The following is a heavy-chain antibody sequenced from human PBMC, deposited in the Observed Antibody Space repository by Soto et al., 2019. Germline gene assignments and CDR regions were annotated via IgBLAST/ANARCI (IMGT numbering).Heavy chain of an antibody. CDR1: GGSISSSSYY. D-gene: IGHD4-17*01. Sequence: SETLSLTCTVSGGSISSSSYYWGWIRQPPGKGLEWIGSIYYSGSTYYNPSLKSRVTISVDTSKNQFSLKLSSVTAADTAGYYCARHRRGDYIFAVYYYYMDVWGKGTTVTVSS. CDR2: IYYSGST. V-gene: IGHV4-39*01. CDR3: ARHRRGDYIFAVYYYYMDV. J-gene: IGHJ6*03.